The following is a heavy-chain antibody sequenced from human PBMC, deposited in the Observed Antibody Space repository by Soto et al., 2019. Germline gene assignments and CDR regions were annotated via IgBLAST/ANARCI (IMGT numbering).Heavy chain of an antibody. CDR1: GFSFSTNGVG. CDR2: IYWDDDK. CDR3: AHRRVREAAGTGFDY. D-gene: IGHD6-13*01. Sequence: KESGPTLVKPTQTLTLTCTFSGFSFSTNGVGVVWIRQPPGKALEWLALIYWDDDKRYSPSLRSRLTITKDTSKNQVVLTMTNMDPVDTATYYCAHRRVREAAGTGFDYWGQGTLVTVSS. V-gene: IGHV2-5*02. J-gene: IGHJ4*02.